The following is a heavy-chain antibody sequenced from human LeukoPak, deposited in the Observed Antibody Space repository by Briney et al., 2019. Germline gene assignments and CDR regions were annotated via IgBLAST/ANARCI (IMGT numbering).Heavy chain of an antibody. CDR2: ISVSGSRT. V-gene: IGHV3-23*01. Sequence: GGSLRLSCATSGFTFSSYAMTWVRQAPGKGLEWVSAISVSGSRTNYADSVKGRFTISRDNSKNTLFLQMNRLRVDDTAIYYCARDWPEYGLGGSPYGDYGEYAFDIWGQGTMVTVSS. J-gene: IGHJ3*02. CDR1: GFTFSSYA. D-gene: IGHD4-17*01. CDR3: ARDWPEYGLGGSPYGDYGEYAFDI.